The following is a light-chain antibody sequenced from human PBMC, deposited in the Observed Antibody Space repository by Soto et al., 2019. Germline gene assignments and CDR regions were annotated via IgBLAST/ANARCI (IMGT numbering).Light chain of an antibody. CDR2: GAS. V-gene: IGKV1-33*01. CDR1: QDINKY. CDR3: QQYDILHRT. Sequence: DIQMTQSPSSLSASVGDRVTITCQASQDINKYLNWYQQKPGKAPKLLIYGASNLETGVPSRFSGSGSGTDFTFTISSLQAEDLATYYCQQYDILHRTFGQGTKLEIK. J-gene: IGKJ2*02.